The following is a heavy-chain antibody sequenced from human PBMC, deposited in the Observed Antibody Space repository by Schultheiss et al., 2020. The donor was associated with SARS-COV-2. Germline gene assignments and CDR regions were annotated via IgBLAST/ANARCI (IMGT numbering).Heavy chain of an antibody. V-gene: IGHV3-7*03. CDR1: GFTFSSYW. J-gene: IGHJ4*02. CDR2: IKQDGSEK. CDR3: ARDSGGGSCSAPDY. Sequence: GESLKISCAASGFTFSSYWMSWVRQAPGKGLEWVANIKQDGSEKYYVDSVKGRFTISRDNAKNSLYLQMNSLRAEDTAVYYCARDSGGGSCSAPDYWGQGTLVTVSS. D-gene: IGHD2-15*01.